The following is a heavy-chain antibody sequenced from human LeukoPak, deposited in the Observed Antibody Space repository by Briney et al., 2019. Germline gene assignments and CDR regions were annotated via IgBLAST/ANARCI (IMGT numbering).Heavy chain of an antibody. J-gene: IGHJ4*02. D-gene: IGHD2-21*01. CDR2: IRYDDSYI. CDR1: GFTFSSYS. V-gene: IGHV3-30*02. Sequence: PGGSLRLSCAASGFTFSSYSMNWVRQAPGKGLEWVAFIRYDDSYIYYRDSVKGRFTISRDNFKNTLYLQMNSLRPEDMGLYYCAKCGTNCYFPHFDLWGQGTLVTVSS. CDR3: AKCGTNCYFPHFDL.